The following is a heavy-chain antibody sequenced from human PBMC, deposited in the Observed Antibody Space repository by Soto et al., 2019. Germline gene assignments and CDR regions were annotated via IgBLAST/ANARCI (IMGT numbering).Heavy chain of an antibody. CDR3: AKGDGASYCSSSSCSIDY. CDR1: GFTFDDYT. D-gene: IGHD2-2*01. CDR2: ISWDGGST. J-gene: IGHJ4*02. Sequence: AEWSLRLSCAASGFTFDDYTMHWVRQAPGKGLEWVSLISWDGGSTYYADYVKGXFTISRDNTKNSLYVQMNSLRTEDTALYYCAKGDGASYCSSSSCSIDYWGPGTLVTVS. V-gene: IGHV3-43*01.